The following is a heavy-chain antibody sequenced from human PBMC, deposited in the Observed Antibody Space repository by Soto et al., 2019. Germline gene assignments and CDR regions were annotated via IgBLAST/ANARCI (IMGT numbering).Heavy chain of an antibody. CDR3: ARTTAVPNTLRSRYFFDY. CDR2: ISAYNGNT. D-gene: IGHD4-17*01. J-gene: IGHJ4*02. Sequence: ASVKVSCKASGYTFTSYGISWVRQAPGQGLEWMGWISAYNGNTNYAQKLQGRVTISVDLSKNRFSLRLSSVTTADTALYYCARTTAVPNTLRSRYFFDYWGQGTLVTVS. V-gene: IGHV1-18*01. CDR1: GYTFTSYG.